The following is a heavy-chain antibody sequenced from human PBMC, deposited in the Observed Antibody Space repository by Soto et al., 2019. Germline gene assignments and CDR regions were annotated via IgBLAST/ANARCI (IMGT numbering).Heavy chain of an antibody. CDR3: ARSYDILTGYYSEKPETYFDY. D-gene: IGHD3-9*01. CDR2: INTGNGNT. J-gene: IGHJ4*02. CDR1: GYTFTSYA. Sequence: ASVKVSCKASGYTFTSYAMHWVRQAPGQRLEWMGWINTGNGNTKYSQKFQGRVTITRDTSASTAYMELSSLRSEDTAVYYCARSYDILTGYYSEKPETYFDYWGQGTLVTVSS. V-gene: IGHV1-3*04.